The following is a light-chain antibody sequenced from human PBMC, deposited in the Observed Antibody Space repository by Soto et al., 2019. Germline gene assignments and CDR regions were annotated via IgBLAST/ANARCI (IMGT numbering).Light chain of an antibody. CDR2: EVT. J-gene: IGLJ1*01. Sequence: QSALTQPASVSGSPGQSITISCTGTSGDIGSYNRVSWYQQHPGKAPKLIIYEVTDRPSGVSNRFSGSKSGNTASLTISGLQAEDEAEYYCSSYTNINTGACVVGTGTKVTVL. CDR3: SSYTNINTGACV. CDR1: SGDIGSYNR. V-gene: IGLV2-14*01.